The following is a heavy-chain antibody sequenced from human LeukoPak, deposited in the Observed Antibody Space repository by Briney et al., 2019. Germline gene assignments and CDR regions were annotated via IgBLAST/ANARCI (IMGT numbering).Heavy chain of an antibody. CDR1: GFTFSSYW. D-gene: IGHD4-17*01. Sequence: GGSLRLSCAASGFTFSSYWMSWVRQAPGKGLEWVANIKQDGSEKYYVDSVKGRFTISRDNAKNSLYLQMNSLRAEDTAVYYCARDSADYGDYGIFDYWGQGTLVTVSS. CDR2: IKQDGSEK. V-gene: IGHV3-7*01. J-gene: IGHJ4*02. CDR3: ARDSADYGDYGIFDY.